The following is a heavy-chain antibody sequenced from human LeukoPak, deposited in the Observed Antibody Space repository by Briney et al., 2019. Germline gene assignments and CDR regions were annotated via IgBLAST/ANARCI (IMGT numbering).Heavy chain of an antibody. J-gene: IGHJ3*02. CDR2: ILYDGSRK. CDR3: ANFEGSSQAFHI. CDR1: GFTFTNYA. D-gene: IGHD6-13*01. V-gene: IGHV3-30*18. Sequence: GKSLRLSCAASGFTFTNYAMHWVRQAPGKGLEWVANILYDGSRKNYADSVKGRFSVYRDNSNYSLYLQMNSLRIEDTAVYYCANFEGSSQAFHIWGQGTLVTVSS.